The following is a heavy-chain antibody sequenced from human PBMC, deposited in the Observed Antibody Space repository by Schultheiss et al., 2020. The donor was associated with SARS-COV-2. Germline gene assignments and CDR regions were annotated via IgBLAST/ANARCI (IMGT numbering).Heavy chain of an antibody. J-gene: IGHJ6*02. CDR1: GGTFSSYA. V-gene: IGHV1-69*04. D-gene: IGHD2-21*02. CDR3: ARGSCGGDCYGVPYYYYGMDV. CDR2: IIPILGIA. Sequence: SVKVSCKASGGTFSSYAISWVRQAPGQGLEWMGRIIPILGIANYAQKFQGRVTITADKSTSTAYMELSSLRSEDTAVYYCARGSCGGDCYGVPYYYYGMDVWGQGTTVTVSS.